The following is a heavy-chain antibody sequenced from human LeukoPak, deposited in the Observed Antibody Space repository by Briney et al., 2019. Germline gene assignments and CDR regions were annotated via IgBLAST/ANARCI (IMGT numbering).Heavy chain of an antibody. Sequence: SQTLSLTCTVSGGSISSGGYYWSWIRQHPGKGLEWIGYIYYSGSTYYNPSLKSRVTISVDTSKNQFSLKLSSVTAADTAVYYCAGHTLTIFGVVQTLGYYYYYMDVWGKGTTVTVSS. D-gene: IGHD3-3*01. CDR1: GGSISSGGYY. J-gene: IGHJ6*03. V-gene: IGHV4-31*03. CDR2: IYYSGST. CDR3: AGHTLTIFGVVQTLGYYYYYMDV.